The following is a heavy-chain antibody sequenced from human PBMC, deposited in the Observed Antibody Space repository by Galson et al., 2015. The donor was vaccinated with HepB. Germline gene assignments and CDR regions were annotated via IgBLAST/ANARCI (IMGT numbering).Heavy chain of an antibody. V-gene: IGHV4-34*01. D-gene: IGHD3-3*01. J-gene: IGHJ4*02. Sequence: ETLSLTCAVYGGSFSAYYWSWIRQPPGKGLEWIGEINHSGSTNYNPSLKSRVTMSVDTSKSQFFLNLNSVTAADTAVYYCARGPLRFLGWLPQDLFDYWGQGTLVTVSS. CDR2: INHSGST. CDR3: ARGPLRFLGWLPQDLFDY. CDR1: GGSFSAYY.